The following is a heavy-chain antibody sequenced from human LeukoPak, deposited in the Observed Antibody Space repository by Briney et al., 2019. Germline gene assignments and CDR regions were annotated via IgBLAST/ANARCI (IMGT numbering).Heavy chain of an antibody. D-gene: IGHD1-26*01. J-gene: IGHJ4*02. CDR3: ARGRTATIY. Sequence: PSETLSLTCAVYGGSFSGYYWSWIRQPPGKGLEWVGYIYYSGSTNYNPSLKSRVTVSVDTSKNQFSLKLSSVTAADTAVYYCARGRTATIYWGQGTLVTVSS. CDR1: GGSFSGYY. V-gene: IGHV4-59*01. CDR2: IYYSGST.